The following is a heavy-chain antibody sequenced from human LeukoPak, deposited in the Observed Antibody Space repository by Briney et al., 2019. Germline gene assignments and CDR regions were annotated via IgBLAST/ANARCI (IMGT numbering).Heavy chain of an antibody. D-gene: IGHD5-24*01. Sequence: AGGSLRLSCAASGFTFRSYGMHWVRQAPGKGLEWVAYIQNDGSNEQYADSVKGRFSISRDSSKNILYLQMNSLRADDTAVYYRARSGMAMATIYDWGQGTLGTVSS. CDR1: GFTFRSYG. CDR2: IQNDGSNE. CDR3: ARSGMAMATIYD. V-gene: IGHV3-30*19. J-gene: IGHJ4*02.